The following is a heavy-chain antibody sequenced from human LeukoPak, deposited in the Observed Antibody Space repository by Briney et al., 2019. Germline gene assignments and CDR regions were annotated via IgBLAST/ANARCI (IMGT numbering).Heavy chain of an antibody. CDR1: GFTFSRYA. J-gene: IGHJ4*02. V-gene: IGHV3-23*01. CDR2: ISGSGGST. Sequence: PGGSLRLSCAASGFTFSRYAMSLVRQAPGKGLEWVSVISGSGGSTYYADSVKCRFTISRDNSKNTLYLQMNSLRAEDTAVYYCAKDYCSGGSCYSGLDYWGQGTLVTVSS. D-gene: IGHD2-15*01. CDR3: AKDYCSGGSCYSGLDY.